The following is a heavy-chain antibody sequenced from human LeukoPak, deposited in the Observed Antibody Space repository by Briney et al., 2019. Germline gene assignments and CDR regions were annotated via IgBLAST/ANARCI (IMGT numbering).Heavy chain of an antibody. V-gene: IGHV3-33*01. CDR3: ARDYCSTTTCLDY. CDR1: VHPFSNYG. CDR2: LWYGGNKK. Sequence: GGSLRLSCAVSVHPFSNYGMQWVRQAPGKGGGWVAALWYGGNKKYDADSVKGRFTIPRDHHNNPVSVQMNSLRGENTAMYYCARDYCSTTTCLDYWGQGTLVTVSS. D-gene: IGHD2-2*01. J-gene: IGHJ4*02.